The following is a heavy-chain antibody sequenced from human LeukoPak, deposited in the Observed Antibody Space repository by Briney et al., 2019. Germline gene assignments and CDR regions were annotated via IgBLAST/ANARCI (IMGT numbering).Heavy chain of an antibody. J-gene: IGHJ4*02. Sequence: GGSLRLSCAASGFTFSSYAMSWVRQAPGKGLEWVSTIDNSGGGTYDADSVRGRFTISRDNSKNALYLLMNSLTAEDTAVYYCAKDRLSNGDPAGYWGQGTLVTVSS. CDR2: IDNSGGGT. CDR3: AKDRLSNGDPAGY. CDR1: GFTFSSYA. V-gene: IGHV3-23*01. D-gene: IGHD4-17*01.